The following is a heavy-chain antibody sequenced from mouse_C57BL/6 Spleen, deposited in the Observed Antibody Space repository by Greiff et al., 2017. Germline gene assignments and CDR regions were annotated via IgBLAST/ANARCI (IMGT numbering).Heavy chain of an antibody. Sequence: QVQLQQPGAELVKPGASVKLSCKASGYTFTSYWMHWVKQRPGRGLEWIGRIDPNRGGTKYNEKFKSKATLTVNKPSSTAYMQLSSLTSEDSAVYYCARWDYGSSYDYAMDYWGQGTSVTVSS. CDR3: ARWDYGSSYDYAMDY. J-gene: IGHJ4*01. CDR2: IDPNRGGT. CDR1: GYTFTSYW. D-gene: IGHD1-1*01. V-gene: IGHV1-72*01.